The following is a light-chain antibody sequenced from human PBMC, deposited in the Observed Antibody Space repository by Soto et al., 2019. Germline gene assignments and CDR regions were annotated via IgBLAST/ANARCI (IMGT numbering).Light chain of an antibody. Sequence: DIVLTQSPGTLSLSPGERATLSSRASQSVSSSYLAWYQQKPGQAPRLLIYGASSRATGIPDRFSGSGSGTAFTLTISRLEPEDFAVYYCQQYGSSPRFSFGPGTKVDIK. CDR3: QQYGSSPRFS. CDR1: QSVSSSY. J-gene: IGKJ3*01. CDR2: GAS. V-gene: IGKV3-20*01.